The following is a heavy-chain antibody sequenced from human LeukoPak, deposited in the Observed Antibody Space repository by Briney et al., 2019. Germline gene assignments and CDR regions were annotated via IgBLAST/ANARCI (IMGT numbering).Heavy chain of an antibody. J-gene: IGHJ6*02. V-gene: IGHV1-18*01. CDR2: ISAYNGNT. CDR3: ARAGELGVGATTEDYYGMDV. D-gene: IGHD1-26*01. CDR1: GYTFTSYG. Sequence: ASVKVSCKASGYTFTSYGISWVRQAPGQGLEWMGWISAYNGNTNYAQKLQGRVTMTTDTSTSTAYMELRSLRSDDTAVYYCARAGELGVGATTEDYYGMDVWGQGTTATVSS.